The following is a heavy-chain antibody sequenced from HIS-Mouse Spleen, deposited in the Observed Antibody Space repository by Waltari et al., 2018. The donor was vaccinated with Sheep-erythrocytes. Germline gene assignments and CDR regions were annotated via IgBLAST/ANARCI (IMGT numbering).Heavy chain of an antibody. CDR3: ASERGTGDQPFFAAFDI. D-gene: IGHD7-27*01. Sequence: QVQLVQSGAEVKKPGASVKVSCKASGYTFTGYYMHWVRQAPGQGLEWMGWINPNSGGTNYAQKFQGRVTMTRDTSISTAYMELSRLRSDDTAVYYCASERGTGDQPFFAAFDIWGQGTMVTVSS. CDR1: GYTFTGYY. V-gene: IGHV1-2*02. CDR2: INPNSGGT. J-gene: IGHJ3*02.